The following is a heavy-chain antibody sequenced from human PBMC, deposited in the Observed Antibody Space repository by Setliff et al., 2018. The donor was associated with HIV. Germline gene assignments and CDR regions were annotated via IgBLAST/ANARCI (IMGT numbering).Heavy chain of an antibody. Sequence: PGGSLRLSCEASGFTFSTHIMEWVRQAPGKGLVWVSRITGDGANINYADSVKGRFTISRDNAKNSLYLQMNSLRAEDTAVYYCARDLAAAGTPFDYWGQGTLVTVSS. CDR1: GFTFSTHI. V-gene: IGHV3-21*04. D-gene: IGHD6-13*01. CDR3: ARDLAAAGTPFDY. CDR2: ITGDGANI. J-gene: IGHJ4*02.